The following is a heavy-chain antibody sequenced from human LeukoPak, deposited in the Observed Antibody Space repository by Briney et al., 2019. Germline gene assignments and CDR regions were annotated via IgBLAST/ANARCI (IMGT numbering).Heavy chain of an antibody. D-gene: IGHD3-10*01. CDR1: GGSIIDYY. CDR3: ARGTMIRGAPFDP. Sequence: PSETLSLTCTVSGGSIIDYYWTWIRQPPGKGLECIGFIYYSGSTNYNPSLKSQLTISVDTSKNQVSLKLTSVTAADTAVYYCARGTMIRGAPFDPWGQGALVTVSS. V-gene: IGHV4-59*01. J-gene: IGHJ5*02. CDR2: IYYSGST.